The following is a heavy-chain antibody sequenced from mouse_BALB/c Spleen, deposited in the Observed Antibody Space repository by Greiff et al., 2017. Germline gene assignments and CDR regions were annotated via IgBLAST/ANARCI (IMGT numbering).Heavy chain of an antibody. J-gene: IGHJ1*01. V-gene: IGHV1S22*01. D-gene: IGHD2-1*01. CDR1: GYTFTSYW. CDR2: IYPGSGST. CDR3: TRAGNYWNFDV. Sequence: KQPGSELVRPGASVKLSCKASGYTFTSYWMHWVKQRPGQGLEWIGNIYPGSGSTNYDEKFKSKATLTVDTSSSTAYMQLSSLTSEDSAVYYCTRAGNYWNFDVWGAGTTVTVSS.